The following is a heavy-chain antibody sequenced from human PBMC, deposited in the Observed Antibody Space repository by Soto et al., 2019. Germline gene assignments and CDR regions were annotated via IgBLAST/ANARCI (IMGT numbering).Heavy chain of an antibody. CDR2: IYYSGST. V-gene: IGHV4-59*08. Sequence: SETLSLTCTVSGGSISSYYWSWFRQPPGKGLEWIGYIYYSGSTNYNPSLKSRVTISVDTSKNQFSLKLSSVTAADTAVYYCARSTTKYGMDVWGQGTTVTVS. CDR1: GGSISSYY. D-gene: IGHD1-1*01. CDR3: ARSTTKYGMDV. J-gene: IGHJ6*02.